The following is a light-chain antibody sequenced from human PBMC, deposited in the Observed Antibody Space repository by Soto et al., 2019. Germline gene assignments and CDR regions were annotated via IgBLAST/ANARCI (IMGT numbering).Light chain of an antibody. CDR2: AAS. J-gene: IGKJ5*01. Sequence: AIRMTQSPSSLSASTGDRVTITCRASQGISSYLAWYQQKPGKAPKLLIYAASTLQSGVPSRFSGSGSGTDFTLTISCLQSEDFATYYCQQSYNAPITFGQGTRLEI. CDR1: QGISSY. CDR3: QQSYNAPIT. V-gene: IGKV1-8*01.